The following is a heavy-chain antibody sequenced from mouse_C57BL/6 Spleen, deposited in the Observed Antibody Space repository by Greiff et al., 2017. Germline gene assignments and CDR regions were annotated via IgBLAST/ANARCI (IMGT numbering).Heavy chain of an antibody. CDR1: GYTFTTYP. D-gene: IGHD2-2*01. CDR2: FHPYNDDT. V-gene: IGHV1-47*01. J-gene: IGHJ3*01. CDR3: ARLGYVYDGGFAY. Sequence: VQLVESGAELVKPGASVKMSCKASGYTFTTYPIEWMKQNHGKSLEWIGNFHPYNDDTKYNEKLKGKATLTVEKSSSTVYLELSRLTSDDSAVYYCARLGYVYDGGFAYWGQGTLVTVSA.